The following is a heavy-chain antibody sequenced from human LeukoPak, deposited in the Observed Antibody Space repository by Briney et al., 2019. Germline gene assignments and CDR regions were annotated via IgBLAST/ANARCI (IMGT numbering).Heavy chain of an antibody. CDR2: IRYDGSNK. Sequence: GGSLRLSCAASGFTFSSYGTHWVRQAPGKGLEWVAFIRYDGSNKYYADSVKGRFTISRDNSKNTLYLQMNSLRAEDTAVYYCATPIVVVPAAKPRTAFDIWGQGTMVTVSS. CDR1: GFTFSSYG. V-gene: IGHV3-30*02. D-gene: IGHD2-2*02. J-gene: IGHJ3*02. CDR3: ATPIVVVPAAKPRTAFDI.